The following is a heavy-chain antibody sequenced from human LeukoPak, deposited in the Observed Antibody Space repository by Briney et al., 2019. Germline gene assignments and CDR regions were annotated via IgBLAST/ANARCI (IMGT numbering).Heavy chain of an antibody. CDR1: GYTFTGYY. CDR2: INPNSGGT. CDR3: ARDSSGSYQIIGAYYYYYYMDV. D-gene: IGHD3-10*01. V-gene: IGHV1-2*02. J-gene: IGHJ6*03. Sequence: ASVKVSCKASGYTFTGYYMHWVRQAPGQGLEWMGWINPNSGGTNYAQKFQGRVTMTRDTSISTAYMELSRLRSDDTAVYYCARDSSGSYQIIGAYYYYYYMDVWGKGTTVTISS.